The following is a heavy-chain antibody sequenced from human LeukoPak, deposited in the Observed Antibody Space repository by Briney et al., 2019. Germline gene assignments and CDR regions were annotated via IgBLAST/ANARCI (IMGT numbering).Heavy chain of an antibody. CDR3: VRDWGYDSSGYWQRYFDT. J-gene: IGHJ4*02. V-gene: IGHV3-21*01. CDR1: EFTFSSYA. CDR2: ISSSSSYI. Sequence: GRSLRLSCAASEFTFSSYAMHWVRQAPGKGLEWVSSISSSSSYIYYADSVKGRFTISRDNAKNTLYLQMNSLRAEDTAVYYCVRDWGYDSSGYWQRYFDTWGQGTLVTVSS. D-gene: IGHD3-22*01.